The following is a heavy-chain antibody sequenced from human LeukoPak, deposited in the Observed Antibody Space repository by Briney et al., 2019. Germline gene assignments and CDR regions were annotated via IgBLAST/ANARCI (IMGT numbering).Heavy chain of an antibody. V-gene: IGHV1-58*01. CDR3: AADSFRIRDRIGHTIFGVANYYYYYMDV. CDR1: AYIFTSYG. CDR2: IVVGSGNT. Sequence: SVKVSCKASAYIFTSYGFSWVRQAPGQGLEWIGWIVVGSGNTNYAQKFQERVTITRDMSTSTAYMELSSLRSEDTAVYYCAADSFRIRDRIGHTIFGVANYYYYYMDVWGKGTTVTVSS. D-gene: IGHD3-3*01. J-gene: IGHJ6*03.